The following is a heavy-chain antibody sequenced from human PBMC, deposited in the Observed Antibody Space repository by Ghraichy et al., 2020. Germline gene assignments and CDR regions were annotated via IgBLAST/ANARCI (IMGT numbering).Heavy chain of an antibody. Sequence: GESLNISCKGSGYSFTSYWIGWVRQMPGKGLEWMGIIYPGDSDTRYSPSFQGQVTISADKSISTAYLQWSSLKASDTAMYYCARRTYYYDSSGYRSYWYFDLWGRGTLVTVSS. CDR1: GYSFTSYW. CDR2: IYPGDSDT. CDR3: ARRTYYYDSSGYRSYWYFDL. J-gene: IGHJ2*01. V-gene: IGHV5-51*01. D-gene: IGHD3-22*01.